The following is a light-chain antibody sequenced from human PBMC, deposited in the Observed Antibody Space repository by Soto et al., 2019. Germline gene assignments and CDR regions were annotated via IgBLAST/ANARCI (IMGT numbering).Light chain of an antibody. CDR3: PKYNSAPHT. CDR2: ATS. Sequence: DVQMTQSPSSLSAFVGDRVTITCRASQGIAPYLAWFQQKPGKVPKLLIYATSTLQSGVPSRFSGSGSGTDFTLTINSLQPEDVGTYYCPKYNSAPHTFGGGTKVEIK. J-gene: IGKJ4*01. V-gene: IGKV1-27*01. CDR1: QGIAPY.